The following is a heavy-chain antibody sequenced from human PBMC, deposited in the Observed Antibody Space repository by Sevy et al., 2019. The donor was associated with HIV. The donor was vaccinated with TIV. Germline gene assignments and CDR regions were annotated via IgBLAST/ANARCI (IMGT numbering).Heavy chain of an antibody. CDR3: SKTYSGSYVVY. J-gene: IGHJ4*02. V-gene: IGHV3-23*01. CDR2: ISGSGGST. CDR1: GFTLSSYA. D-gene: IGHD1-26*01. Sequence: GGSLRLSCAASGFTLSSYAMSWVRQAPGKGLEWVPAISGSGGSTYYADSVKGRFTISRDNSKNTLYLQMNSLRAEDTAVYYCSKTYSGSYVVYWGQGTLVTVSS.